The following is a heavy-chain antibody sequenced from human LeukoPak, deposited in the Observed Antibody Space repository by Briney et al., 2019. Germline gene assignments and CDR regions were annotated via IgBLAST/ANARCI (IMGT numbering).Heavy chain of an antibody. D-gene: IGHD6-13*01. J-gene: IGHJ4*02. CDR1: GFTFTSYT. CDR2: ISSDGSSK. CDR3: ARDQGRIAAAGNYLSSGY. V-gene: IGHV3-30-3*01. Sequence: GRSLRLSCSASGFTFTSYTMHGVRQAPGEGLEWVAVISSDGSSKYYADSVKGRFTIYRDNSKNTLYLQMNSLRTEDTAVYYCARDQGRIAAAGNYLSSGYWGQGTLVTVSS.